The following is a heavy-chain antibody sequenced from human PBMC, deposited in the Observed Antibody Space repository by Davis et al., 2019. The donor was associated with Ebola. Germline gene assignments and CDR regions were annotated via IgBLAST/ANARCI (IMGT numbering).Heavy chain of an antibody. CDR3: AKKGPDTGSSPRPLDY. D-gene: IGHD1-26*01. Sequence: GESLKISCAASCFPFSTYDMHWVRQAPGKGLEWVAVISYDGSNTYYADSVKGRFAISRDNSRNTLYLQMNSLRGEDTAVYYCAKKGPDTGSSPRPLDYWGQGTLVTVSS. CDR1: CFPFSTYD. V-gene: IGHV3-30*18. J-gene: IGHJ4*02. CDR2: ISYDGSNT.